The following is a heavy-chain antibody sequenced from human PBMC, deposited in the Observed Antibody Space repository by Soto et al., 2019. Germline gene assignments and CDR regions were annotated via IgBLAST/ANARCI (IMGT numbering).Heavy chain of an antibody. CDR3: ARLEGLATISYYFDF. V-gene: IGHV4-39*01. CDR1: GDSINSDKYY. Sequence: SETLSLTCSVSGDSINSDKYYWGWIRQPPGKGLEWIGSIYRGNTYYNPSLQTRVTISLDKSKSQFSLKLNSVTAADSAVYFCARLEGLATISYYFDFWGPGALVTVSS. CDR2: IYRGNT. J-gene: IGHJ4*02. D-gene: IGHD3-9*01.